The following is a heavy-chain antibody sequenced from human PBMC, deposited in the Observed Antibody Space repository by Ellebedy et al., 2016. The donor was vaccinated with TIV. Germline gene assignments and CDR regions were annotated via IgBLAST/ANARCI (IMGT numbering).Heavy chain of an antibody. CDR2: IYSGGST. CDR3: ARDFYSVVVTAGVMGGAYY. Sequence: GESLKISXAASGFTFSSYSMNWVRQAPGKGLEWVSVIYSGGSTYYADSVKGRFTISRDNSKNTLYLQMNSLRAEDTAVYYCARDFYSVVVTAGVMGGAYYWGQGTLVTVSS. J-gene: IGHJ4*02. D-gene: IGHD2-21*02. V-gene: IGHV3-53*01. CDR1: GFTFSSYS.